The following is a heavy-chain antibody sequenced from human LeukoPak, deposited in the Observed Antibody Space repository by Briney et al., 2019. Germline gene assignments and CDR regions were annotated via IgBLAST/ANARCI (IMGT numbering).Heavy chain of an antibody. V-gene: IGHV3-66*01. CDR1: GFTFSSYA. J-gene: IGHJ4*02. CDR3: ARASQWLAFDY. Sequence: GGSLRLSCAASGFTFSSYAMSWVRQAPGKGLEWVSVIYNGDNTNYADSVKGRFTISRDNSKNTLYLQMNSLRAEDTAVYYCARASQWLAFDYRGQGTLVTVSS. CDR2: IYNGDNT. D-gene: IGHD6-19*01.